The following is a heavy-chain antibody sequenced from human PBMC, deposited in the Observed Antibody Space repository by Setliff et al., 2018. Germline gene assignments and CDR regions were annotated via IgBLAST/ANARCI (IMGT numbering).Heavy chain of an antibody. D-gene: IGHD4-17*01. J-gene: IGHJ6*03. Sequence: SVKVSCKASGDPFNAYGVSWARQAPGQGLEWMGAFIPVLGMTDYAQKFQGRLTITADQSTTTVYMELSSLRFDDTALYYCASGPSPTVTPSRLIYFYHMDVWGTGTTVTVSS. CDR3: ASGPSPTVTPSRLIYFYHMDV. V-gene: IGHV1-69*04. CDR2: FIPVLGMT. CDR1: GDPFNAYG.